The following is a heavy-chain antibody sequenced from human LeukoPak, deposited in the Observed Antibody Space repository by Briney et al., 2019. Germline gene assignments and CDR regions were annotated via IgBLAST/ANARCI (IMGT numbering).Heavy chain of an antibody. D-gene: IGHD1-26*01. J-gene: IGHJ4*02. CDR3: ASGSPAGDY. CDR1: GFTFSNAW. Sequence: GGSLRLSCAASGFTFSNAWMSWVRQAPGKGLEWVSSISSSKSYIFYADSVKGRFTISRDNAKNSLYLEMTSLRAEDTAVYYCASGSPAGDYWGQGTLVTVSS. CDR2: ISSSKSYI. V-gene: IGHV3-21*01.